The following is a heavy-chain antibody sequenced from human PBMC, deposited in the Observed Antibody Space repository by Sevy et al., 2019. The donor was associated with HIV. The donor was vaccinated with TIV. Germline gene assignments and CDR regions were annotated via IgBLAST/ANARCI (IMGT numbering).Heavy chain of an antibody. V-gene: IGHV4-30-4*01. CDR1: GGSISSGDYY. Sequence: SETLSLTCTVSGGSISSGDYYWSWIRQPPGKGLEWIGYIYYSGSTYYNPSLKSRVTISEDTSKNQFSLKLSSVTAADTAVYFSARGQYYYGSGSPLGAFDIWGQGTMVTVSS. CDR2: IYYSGST. CDR3: ARGQYYYGSGSPLGAFDI. J-gene: IGHJ3*02. D-gene: IGHD3-10*01.